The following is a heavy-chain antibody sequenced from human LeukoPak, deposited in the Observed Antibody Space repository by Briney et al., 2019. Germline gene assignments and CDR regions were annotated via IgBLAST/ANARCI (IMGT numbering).Heavy chain of an antibody. J-gene: IGHJ4*02. D-gene: IGHD3-22*01. CDR1: GHSISSDYY. CDR2: IDHSGST. CDR3: ARDNYYYDSSGYPLDY. V-gene: IGHV4-38-2*02. Sequence: PSETLSLTCTVSGHSISSDYYWGWIRQPPGKGLEWIGSIDHSGSTYYNASLKSRVTISIDTSKHHFSRKLSSVTAADTAVYYCARDNYYYDSSGYPLDYWGQGTLVTVSS.